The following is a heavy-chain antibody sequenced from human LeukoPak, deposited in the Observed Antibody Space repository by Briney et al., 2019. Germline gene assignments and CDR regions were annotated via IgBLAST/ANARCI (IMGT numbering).Heavy chain of an antibody. V-gene: IGHV3-74*01. J-gene: IGHJ6*03. Sequence: GGSLRLSCAASGFTFSSYWMHWVRQAPGKGLVWVSRINSDGSSTSYADSVKGRFTISRDNAKNSLYLQMNSLRAEDTAVYYCAKRNGQRVITFGGVIVIPISYYYYYMDVWGKGTTVTVSS. D-gene: IGHD3-16*02. CDR3: AKRNGQRVITFGGVIVIPISYYYYYMDV. CDR1: GFTFSSYW. CDR2: INSDGSST.